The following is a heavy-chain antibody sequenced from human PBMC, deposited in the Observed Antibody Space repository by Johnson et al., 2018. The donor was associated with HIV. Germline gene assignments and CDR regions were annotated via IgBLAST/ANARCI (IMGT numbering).Heavy chain of an antibody. CDR2: ISYDGSNK. CDR3: ASYSSSDAFDI. V-gene: IGHV3-30-3*01. Sequence: QVQLVESGGGVVKPARSLRLSCAASGFTLSSYAMHWVRQAPGQGLEWVSVISYDGSNKYNADSVKGRFTISRDNAKNSLYLQMNSLRAEDTAVYYCASYSSSDAFDIWGQGTMVTVSS. CDR1: GFTLSSYA. J-gene: IGHJ3*02. D-gene: IGHD6-6*01.